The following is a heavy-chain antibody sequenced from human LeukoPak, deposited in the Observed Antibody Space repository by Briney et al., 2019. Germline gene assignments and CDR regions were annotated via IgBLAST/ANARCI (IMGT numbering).Heavy chain of an antibody. J-gene: IGHJ4*02. CDR2: IRTSAEVPTYV. D-gene: IGHD3-9*01. Sequence: PGGCLRLSCATPAFSFTDYPMKCVRQAPAEGAGRFSYIRTSAEVPTYVYYADTLKSRDTISRDDGKNTLYLHRNSLRDDGTAVYYCATDRRYAFGYWGTVILVTV. CDR1: AFSFTDYP. CDR3: ATDRRYAFGY. V-gene: IGHV3-48*02.